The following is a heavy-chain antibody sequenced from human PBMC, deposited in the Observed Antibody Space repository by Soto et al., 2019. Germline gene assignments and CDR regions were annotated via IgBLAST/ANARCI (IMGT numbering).Heavy chain of an antibody. CDR2: ISESSSNT. Sequence: EVQLLESGGGLVPPGGSLRLSCAASGLTFSRHAMAWVRQAPGKGLEWLSSISESSSNTYYADSVKGRFTISKDNSKNMLYLPMNSLRDEDTAVYYCAKKPNGFDSWGQGTLVTVSS. J-gene: IGHJ5*01. CDR1: GLTFSRHA. CDR3: AKKPNGFDS. V-gene: IGHV3-23*01.